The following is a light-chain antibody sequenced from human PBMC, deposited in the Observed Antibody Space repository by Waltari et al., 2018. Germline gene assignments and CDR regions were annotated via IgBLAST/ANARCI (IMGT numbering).Light chain of an antibody. J-gene: IGLJ2*01. CDR1: VLPKQY. CDR2: KDT. V-gene: IGLV3-25*03. Sequence: SFELTQPPSVSVSPGQTATITCSGDVLPKQYVYWYQKKPGQAPVLLKYKDTERPSGIPGRFSGSTSGTGTTVTLTIGGVQAEDEADYYCQSIDVDALTFGGGTKLTVL. CDR3: QSIDVDALT.